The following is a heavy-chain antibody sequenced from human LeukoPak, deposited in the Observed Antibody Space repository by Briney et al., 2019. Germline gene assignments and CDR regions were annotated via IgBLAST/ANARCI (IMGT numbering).Heavy chain of an antibody. CDR3: AKEHYYYDSTGPYDS. V-gene: IGHV3-21*04. D-gene: IGHD3-22*01. CDR2: ITTSSSYI. CDR1: GFTFSSYW. Sequence: GGSLRLSCAASGFTFSSYWMHWVRQAPGKGLVWVSSITTSSSYIYYADSVKGRFTISRDNAKNSLYLQMNSLRSEDTALYYCAKEHYYYDSTGPYDSWGQGTLVTVSS. J-gene: IGHJ4*02.